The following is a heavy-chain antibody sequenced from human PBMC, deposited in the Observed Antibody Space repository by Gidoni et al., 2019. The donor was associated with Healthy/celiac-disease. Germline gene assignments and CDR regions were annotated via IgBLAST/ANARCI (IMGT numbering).Heavy chain of an antibody. D-gene: IGHD3-10*01. Sequence: QLQLQESGSGLVKPSATLSLTCTVSGGSFSSSSYYWVWIRQPPGTGLEWIGSIYYSGFTYYNPALKSRVTISVDTSKGQFSLKLSSVTAADTAVYYCAYKASNSDNWFDPWGQGTLVTVSS. J-gene: IGHJ5*02. V-gene: IGHV4-39*01. CDR2: IYYSGFT. CDR1: GGSFSSSSYY. CDR3: AYKASNSDNWFDP.